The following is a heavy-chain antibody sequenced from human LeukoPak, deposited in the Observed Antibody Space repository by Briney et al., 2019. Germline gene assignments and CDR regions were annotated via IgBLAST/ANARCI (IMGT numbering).Heavy chain of an antibody. CDR2: ISSGGGTI. V-gene: IGHV3-48*03. D-gene: IGHD6-19*01. CDR3: ASLPSNGWYVSGNDF. CDR1: GCIFSCYE. J-gene: IGHJ4*02. Sequence: GGPLRLSCAASGCIFSCYEMNWVRQAPGKRLEWVSYISSGGGTIYNPDSVKGRSTASRDTVKYSLHLQMNILTSEDTAIYYSASLPSNGWYVSGNDFWGQGTLVTVSS.